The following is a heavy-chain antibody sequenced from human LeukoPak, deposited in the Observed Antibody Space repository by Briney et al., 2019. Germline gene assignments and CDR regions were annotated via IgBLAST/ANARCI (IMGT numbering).Heavy chain of an antibody. CDR2: INPNSGGA. CDR1: GYTFTGYY. V-gene: IGHV1-2*02. D-gene: IGHD4-11*01. Sequence: ASVKVSCKASGYTFTGYYMNWVRQAPGQGLEWMGWINPNSGGAKYAQNFQGRVIMTTDTSISTAYRELTSLRSDDTAVYYCARSSPTTNYHFSYYMDGWGKGSTVTVSS. CDR3: ARSSPTTNYHFSYYMDG. J-gene: IGHJ6*03.